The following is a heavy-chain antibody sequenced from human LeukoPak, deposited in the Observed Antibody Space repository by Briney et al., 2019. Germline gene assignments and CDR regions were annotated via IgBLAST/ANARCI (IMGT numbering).Heavy chain of an antibody. V-gene: IGHV3-53*01. J-gene: IGHJ6*03. Sequence: GGSLRLSCAASGFTVSSNYMSWVRQAPGKGLEWVSVIYSGGSTYYADSVKGRFTISRDNAKNSLYLQMNSLRAEDTAVYYCARDPYSGGYGDYYYYYMDLWGQGTTVTISS. CDR2: IYSGGST. CDR1: GFTVSSNY. D-gene: IGHD1-26*01. CDR3: ARDPYSGGYGDYYYYYMDL.